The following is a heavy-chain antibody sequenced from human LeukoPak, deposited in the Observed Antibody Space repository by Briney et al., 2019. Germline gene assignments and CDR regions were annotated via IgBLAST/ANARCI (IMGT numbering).Heavy chain of an antibody. V-gene: IGHV3-21*01. CDR3: ARKMDYYDSSGSHFDY. J-gene: IGHJ4*02. D-gene: IGHD3-22*01. Sequence: GGSLRLSCAASGFTFSSYSMNWVRQAPGKGLEWVSSISSSSSYIYYADSVKGRFTISRDNAKNSLYLQMNSLRAEDTAVYYCARKMDYYDSSGSHFDYWGQGTLVTVSS. CDR1: GFTFSSYS. CDR2: ISSSSSYI.